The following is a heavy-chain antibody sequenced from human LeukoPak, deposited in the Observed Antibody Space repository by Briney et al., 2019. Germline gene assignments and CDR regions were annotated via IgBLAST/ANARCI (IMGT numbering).Heavy chain of an antibody. CDR3: AREYCSSTSCLTRPYYYYYYMDV. CDR1: GYTFTCYG. J-gene: IGHJ6*03. Sequence: ASVKVSCKASGYTFTCYGISWVRQAPGQGLEWMGWISAYNGNTNYAQKLQGRVTMTTDTSTSTAYMELRSLRSDDTAVYYCAREYCSSTSCLTRPYYYYYYMDVWGKGTTVTVSS. CDR2: ISAYNGNT. D-gene: IGHD2-2*01. V-gene: IGHV1-18*01.